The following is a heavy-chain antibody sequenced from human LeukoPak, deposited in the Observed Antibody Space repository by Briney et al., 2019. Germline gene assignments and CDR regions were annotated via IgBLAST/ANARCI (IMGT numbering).Heavy chain of an antibody. D-gene: IGHD3-10*01. J-gene: IGHJ5*02. CDR1: GGSITSSSYY. CDR2: IYYSGSP. Sequence: PSETLSLTCTVSGGSITSSSYYWGWIRQPPGTGLEWIGSIYYSGSPYYNPSLKSRVTISLDTSKKQFSLKLSSVTAADTAVYYCARHGPTASLWLGAQKLRDWFDPWGQGTLVTVSS. V-gene: IGHV4-39*01. CDR3: ARHGPTASLWLGAQKLRDWFDP.